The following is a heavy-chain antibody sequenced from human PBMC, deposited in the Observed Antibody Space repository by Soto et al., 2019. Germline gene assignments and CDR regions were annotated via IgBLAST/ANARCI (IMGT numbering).Heavy chain of an antibody. CDR2: IKEDGSDK. CDR1: GFTFNTYW. D-gene: IGHD6-25*01. Sequence: PRLSCVASGFTFNTYWMSWVRQAPGKGLEWVANIKEDGSDKYYVDSVKGRFTISRDNAKNLLYLQMNSLGAGDTAMYYCARFTRGSSGDYWGQGTLVTVSS. CDR3: ARFTRGSSGDY. V-gene: IGHV3-7*01. J-gene: IGHJ4*02.